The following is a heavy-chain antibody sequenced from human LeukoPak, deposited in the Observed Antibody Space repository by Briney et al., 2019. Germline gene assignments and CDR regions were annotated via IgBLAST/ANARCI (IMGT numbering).Heavy chain of an antibody. CDR2: ISGSGGST. CDR1: DSPFNSYW. J-gene: IGHJ6*02. Sequence: GGSLRLSCVVSDSPFNSYWMSWVRQAPGKGLEWVSAISGSGGSTYYADSVRGRFTISRDNSKNTLYLQMNSLRAEDTAVYYCAKALTGYYRVYYYYGMDVWGQGTTVTVSS. CDR3: AKALTGYYRVYYYYGMDV. V-gene: IGHV3-23*01. D-gene: IGHD3-9*01.